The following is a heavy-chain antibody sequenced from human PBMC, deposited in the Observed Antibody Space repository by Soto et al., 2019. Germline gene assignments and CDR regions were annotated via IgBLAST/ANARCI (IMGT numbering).Heavy chain of an antibody. V-gene: IGHV3-7*01. D-gene: IGHD1-26*01. CDR3: VKGVGYSGP. CDR2: INEHGSEK. CDR1: GSTFSNNW. J-gene: IGHJ5*02. Sequence: LRLSCAASGSTFSNNWMTWVRRAPGKGLQWVANINEHGSEKHYVDSVKGRFTISRDNAKNSLYLQMNSLRDEDTAVYYCVKGVGYSGPWGKGTLVTVSS.